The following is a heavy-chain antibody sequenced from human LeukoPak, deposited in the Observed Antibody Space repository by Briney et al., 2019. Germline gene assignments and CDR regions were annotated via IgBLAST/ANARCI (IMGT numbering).Heavy chain of an antibody. V-gene: IGHV1-69*13. CDR1: GGTFSSYA. CDR2: IIPIFGTA. D-gene: IGHD6-6*01. CDR3: ARTIAARRPPFFDY. J-gene: IGHJ4*02. Sequence: SVTVSCTASGGTFSSYAISWVRQAPGQGLEWMGGIIPIFGTANYAQKFQGRVTITADESTSTAYMELSSLRSEDTAVYYCARTIAARRPPFFDYWGQGTLVTVSS.